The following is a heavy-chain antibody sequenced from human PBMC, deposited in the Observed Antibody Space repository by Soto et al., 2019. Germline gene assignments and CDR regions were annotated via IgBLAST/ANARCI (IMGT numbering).Heavy chain of an antibody. CDR3: ASYSYVSGSRSFDH. CDR2: IKQDGTET. CDR1: GFPFSSYW. Sequence: EVQLVESGGGLVQPGGSLRLSCAASGFPFSSYWMSWVRQAPGKGLEWVATIKQDGTETYYLDSVKGRFTISRDNAKTSLYLQMDSLRAEDTAVYYCASYSYVSGSRSFDHWGQGTLVTVSS. J-gene: IGHJ4*02. V-gene: IGHV3-7*05. D-gene: IGHD3-10*01.